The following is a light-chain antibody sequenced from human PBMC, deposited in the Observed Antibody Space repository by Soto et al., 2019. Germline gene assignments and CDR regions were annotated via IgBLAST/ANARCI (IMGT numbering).Light chain of an antibody. V-gene: IGLV2-11*01. CDR2: DVT. CDR1: SNDVGGYDY. Sequence: QSALTQPRSVSGSPGQSVTISWTGTSNDVGGYDYLSWYQQYPGKAPTYILYDVTKRPSGVPDRFSGSKSGNTASLTISGLQADDEADYYCCSYAGNYTVFGGGTKLTDL. J-gene: IGLJ2*01. CDR3: CSYAGNYTV.